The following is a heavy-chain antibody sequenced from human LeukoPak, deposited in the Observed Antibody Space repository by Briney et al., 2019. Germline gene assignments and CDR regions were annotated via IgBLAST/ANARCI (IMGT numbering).Heavy chain of an antibody. Sequence: ASVKVSCTASGYTFTSYGINWVRQAPGQGLEWMGWISTYNGNTNNAQKLQGRVTMTTDTSTSTAYMELRSLRSDDTAVHYCARDNVRDFEGGFGIWGQGTVVSVSS. CDR2: ISTYNGNT. V-gene: IGHV1-18*01. CDR1: GYTFTSYG. D-gene: IGHD3-9*01. J-gene: IGHJ3*02. CDR3: ARDNVRDFEGGFGI.